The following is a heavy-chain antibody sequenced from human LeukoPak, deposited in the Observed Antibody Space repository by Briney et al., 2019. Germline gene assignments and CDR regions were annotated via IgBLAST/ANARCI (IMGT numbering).Heavy chain of an antibody. CDR3: ARHYYDGSAYYFDC. CDR1: AFIFSGHW. CDR2: IKEDGSER. J-gene: IGHJ4*02. D-gene: IGHD3-22*01. V-gene: IGHV3-7*01. Sequence: GGSLRLSCEGSAFIFSGHWMNWVRQTPGKGLEWVASIKEDGSERQYVDSVKGRFTISRDNAKNSLYLQMNSLRAEDTAVYYCARHYYDGSAYYFDCWGQGTLVTVSS.